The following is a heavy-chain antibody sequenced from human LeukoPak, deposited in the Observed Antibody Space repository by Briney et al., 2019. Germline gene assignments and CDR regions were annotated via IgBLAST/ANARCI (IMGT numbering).Heavy chain of an antibody. D-gene: IGHD4-17*01. Sequence: ASVKVSCKASGYTFTGYYMHWVRQAPGQGLEWMGRINPNSGGTNYAQKFLGRVTMTRDTSISTAYMELSRLRSDDTAVYYCARDGETNDYGDYPFDYWGQGTLVTVSS. CDR1: GYTFTGYY. V-gene: IGHV1-2*06. J-gene: IGHJ4*02. CDR2: INPNSGGT. CDR3: ARDGETNDYGDYPFDY.